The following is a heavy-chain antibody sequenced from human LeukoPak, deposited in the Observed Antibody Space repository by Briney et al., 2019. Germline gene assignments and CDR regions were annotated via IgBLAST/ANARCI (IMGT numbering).Heavy chain of an antibody. CDR1: GYTFTSYY. CDR3: ARVSSSWHFDY. Sequence: VASVKVSCKASGYTFTSYYMHWVRQAPGQGLEWMGIISPSGGSTSYAQTFQGRVTMTRDTSTSTVYMELSSLRSEDTAVYYCARVSSSWHFDYWGQGTLLTVSS. D-gene: IGHD6-13*01. J-gene: IGHJ4*02. V-gene: IGHV1-46*01. CDR2: ISPSGGST.